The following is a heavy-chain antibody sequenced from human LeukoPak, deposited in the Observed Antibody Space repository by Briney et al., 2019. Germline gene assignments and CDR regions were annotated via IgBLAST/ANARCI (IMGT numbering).Heavy chain of an antibody. V-gene: IGHV3-21*01. CDR3: ARDSDDSSGYYGY. CDR2: ISSSSSYI. D-gene: IGHD3-22*01. CDR1: GFTFSSYS. Sequence: PGGSLRLSCAASGFTFSSYSMNWVRQAPGKGLEWVSSISSSSSYIYYADSVKGRFTISRDNAKNSLYLQMNSLRAEDTAVYYCARDSDDSSGYYGYRGQGTLVTVSS. J-gene: IGHJ4*02.